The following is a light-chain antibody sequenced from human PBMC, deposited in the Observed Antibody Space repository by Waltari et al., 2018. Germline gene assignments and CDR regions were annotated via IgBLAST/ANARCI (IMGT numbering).Light chain of an antibody. J-gene: IGKJ2*01. V-gene: IGKV4-1*01. CDR1: ESLLHNVNNKNY. CDR3: QQYFRSPQT. Sequence: DIVMTQSPDSLAVSLGERATIKCKSSESLLHNVNNKNYLAWYPQRPGQPPRLLVYWASTRESGVSDRFTGSGSATDFSLTINSLQAADVAVYYCQQYFRSPQTFGQGTKLEIK. CDR2: WAS.